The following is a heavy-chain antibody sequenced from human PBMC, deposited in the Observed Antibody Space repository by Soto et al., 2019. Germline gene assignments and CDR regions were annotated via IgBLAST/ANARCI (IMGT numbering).Heavy chain of an antibody. CDR1: GYGFTDSY. J-gene: IGHJ4*02. CDR3: AKGTFYASTVYYLAY. CDR2: ITHNSGGT. D-gene: IGHD3-22*01. Sequence: ASVQVSCSASGYGFTDSYMNWVRQAPGRGREWRGWITHNSGGTNYAQSCKGWVTMTRGTSISSAYIELSRLRSDHSAVYCCAKGTFYASTVYYLAYWGQGTRDTV. V-gene: IGHV1-2*04.